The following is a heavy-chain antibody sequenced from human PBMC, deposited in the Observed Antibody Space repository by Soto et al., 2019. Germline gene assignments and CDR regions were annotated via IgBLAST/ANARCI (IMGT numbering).Heavy chain of an antibody. CDR2: INAGNGDT. D-gene: IGHD1-1*01. V-gene: IGHV1-3*01. J-gene: IGHJ4*02. CDR3: ARDPGTGAALRAYHFDY. Sequence: ASVKVSCKASRYSFTTYSLHWVREAPGQRLEWMGWINAGNGDTKYSEKFQGRVTITRDTSANTAYMELSSLRSEDTSVYYCARDPGTGAALRAYHFDYWGQGTLVTVSS. CDR1: RYSFTTYS.